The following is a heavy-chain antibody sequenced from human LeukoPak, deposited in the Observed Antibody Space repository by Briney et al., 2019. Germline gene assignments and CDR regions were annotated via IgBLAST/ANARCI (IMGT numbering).Heavy chain of an antibody. D-gene: IGHD1-26*01. CDR3: AKAKSYALDAFDI. CDR1: GFTFDDYA. CDR2: ISWNSGSI. V-gene: IGHV3-9*01. Sequence: GRSLRLSCAASGFTFDDYAMHWVRQAPGKGLEWVSGISWNSGSIGYADSVKGRFTISRDNAKNSLYLQMNSLRAEDTALYYCAKAKSYALDAFDIWGQGTMVTVSS. J-gene: IGHJ3*02.